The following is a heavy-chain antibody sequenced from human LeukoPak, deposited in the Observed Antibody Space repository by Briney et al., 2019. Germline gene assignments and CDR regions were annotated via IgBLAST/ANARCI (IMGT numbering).Heavy chain of an antibody. CDR3: ARYGGDSRCFDY. CDR2: IYYSGST. D-gene: IGHD4-23*01. V-gene: IGHV4-59*06. Sequence: SETLSLTCTVSGGSISSYYWSWIRQHPGKGLEWIGFIYYSGSTYQNPSLRSRVTISVDTSKNQFSLKLSSVTAADTAVYYCARYGGDSRCFDYWGQGTLVAVSS. CDR1: GGSISSYY. J-gene: IGHJ4*02.